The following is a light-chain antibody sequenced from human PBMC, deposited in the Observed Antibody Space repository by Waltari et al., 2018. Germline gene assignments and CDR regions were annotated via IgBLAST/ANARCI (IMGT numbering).Light chain of an antibody. Sequence: QSALTQPSSMSGSPGQSITISCTGTSSDIGAYNYVAWYQQHPGKAPEVIIYEVNKRPSGVSNLFSGSKSGYTASLTISGLQAEDEADYYCSSYTTTNTLLFGGGTKLTVL. CDR2: EVN. CDR3: SSYTTTNTLL. CDR1: SSDIGAYNY. V-gene: IGLV2-14*01. J-gene: IGLJ3*02.